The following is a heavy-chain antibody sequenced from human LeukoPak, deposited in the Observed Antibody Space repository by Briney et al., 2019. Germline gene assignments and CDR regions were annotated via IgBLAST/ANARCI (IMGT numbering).Heavy chain of an antibody. CDR1: GLSFSIYF. CDR2: ISRTSEYI. J-gene: IGHJ4*02. V-gene: IGHV3-21*01. CDR3: AGGGDFDY. Sequence: GGSLRLSCAASGLSFSIYFMNWVRQAPGKGLEWVSSISRTSEYIHYADSVRGRFAISRDNAKNSVYLQMNSLRAEDTAVYFCAGGGDFDYWGQGILVTVSA. D-gene: IGHD3-16*01.